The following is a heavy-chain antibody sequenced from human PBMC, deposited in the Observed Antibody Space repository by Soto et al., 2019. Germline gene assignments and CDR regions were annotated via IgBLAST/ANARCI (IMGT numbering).Heavy chain of an antibody. V-gene: IGHV1-18*01. Sequence: QLVQSGGEVKKPGASVRVSCKASGYAFRFGFSWVRQAPGQGLEWMGWISASDGSTNSAPKFRGRISMTTDTSTNTAYMDLLSLTSDDTAVYFCATYYFGSGSYYRFDNWGQGTLVTVSS. CDR3: ATYYFGSGSYYRFDN. CDR1: GYAFRFG. D-gene: IGHD3-10*01. CDR2: ISASDGST. J-gene: IGHJ4*02.